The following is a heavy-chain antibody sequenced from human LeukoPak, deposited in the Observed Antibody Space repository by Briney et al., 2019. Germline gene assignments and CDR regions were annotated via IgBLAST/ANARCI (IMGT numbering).Heavy chain of an antibody. J-gene: IGHJ4*02. Sequence: GESLKISCKASGYTFTSYWIAWVRQMPGRGLEWMGIIYPDDSDTRYSPSFQGQVTISADKSISTAYLQWSSLKASDTAMYYCARRAVVGTTREYFDYWGQGTLVTVSS. CDR3: ARRAVVGTTREYFDY. CDR1: GYTFTSYW. D-gene: IGHD2-15*01. CDR2: IYPDDSDT. V-gene: IGHV5-51*01.